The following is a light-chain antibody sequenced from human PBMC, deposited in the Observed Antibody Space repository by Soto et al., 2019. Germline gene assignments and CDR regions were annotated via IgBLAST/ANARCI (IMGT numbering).Light chain of an antibody. J-gene: IGLJ1*01. V-gene: IGLV2-14*01. Sequence: QSALTQPASVSGSPGQSITISCTGTSTDVGRYNYVSWYQQHPGKAPKLMIYDVANRPSGVSNRFSGSKSGITASLTISGLQAEDEADYYCSSYPTSSTYVFGTGTKVTVL. CDR2: DVA. CDR3: SSYPTSSTYV. CDR1: STDVGRYNY.